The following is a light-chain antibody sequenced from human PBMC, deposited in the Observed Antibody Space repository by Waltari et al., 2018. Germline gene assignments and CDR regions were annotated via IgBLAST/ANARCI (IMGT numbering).Light chain of an antibody. CDR1: GSGGS. Sequence: QSCLTQPPSASGSLGQSVSISCTGTGSGGSVSWYQQHPGKAPKLLIYEVNKRPSGVPDRFSGSKSGNTASLTVSGLQAEDEGDYYCSSDAVSNNFYDFGTGTKVTVL. J-gene: IGLJ1*01. V-gene: IGLV2-8*01. CDR3: SSDAVSNNFYD. CDR2: EVN.